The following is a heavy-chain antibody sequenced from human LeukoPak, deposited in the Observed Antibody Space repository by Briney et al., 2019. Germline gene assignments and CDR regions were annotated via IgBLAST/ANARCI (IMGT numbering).Heavy chain of an antibody. CDR2: INHSGST. D-gene: IGHD4-17*01. Sequence: SETLSLTCAVYGGSFSGYYWSWIRQPPVKGLEWIGEINHSGSTNYNPSLKSRVTISVDTSKNQFSLKLSSVTAADTAVYYCARAHDYGDYGFDYWGQGTLVTVSS. CDR3: ARAHDYGDYGFDY. CDR1: GGSFSGYY. J-gene: IGHJ4*02. V-gene: IGHV4-34*01.